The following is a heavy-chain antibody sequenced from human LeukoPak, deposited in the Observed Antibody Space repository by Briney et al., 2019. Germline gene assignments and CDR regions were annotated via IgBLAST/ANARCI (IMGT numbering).Heavy chain of an antibody. Sequence: SETLSPTCAVYGGSFSGYYWSWIRQPPGKGLEWIGEINHSGSTNYNPSLKSRVTISVDTSKNQFSLKLSSVTAADTAVYYCARSRGSGWNVRLYYFDYWGQGTLVTVSS. CDR2: INHSGST. D-gene: IGHD6-19*01. CDR3: ARSRGSGWNVRLYYFDY. CDR1: GGSFSGYY. J-gene: IGHJ4*02. V-gene: IGHV4-34*01.